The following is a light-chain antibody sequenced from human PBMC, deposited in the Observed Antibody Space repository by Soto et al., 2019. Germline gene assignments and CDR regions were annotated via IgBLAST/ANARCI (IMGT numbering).Light chain of an antibody. CDR1: QSINSW. J-gene: IGKJ4*01. Sequence: TQSPGILSLSPGERVTITCRASQSINSWLAWYQQKSGKAPKLLIYKASSLESGVPSRFSGSGSGTEFTLIISSLQPDDFATYYCQQYNSYPLTFGGGTKVDI. V-gene: IGKV1-5*03. CDR2: KAS. CDR3: QQYNSYPLT.